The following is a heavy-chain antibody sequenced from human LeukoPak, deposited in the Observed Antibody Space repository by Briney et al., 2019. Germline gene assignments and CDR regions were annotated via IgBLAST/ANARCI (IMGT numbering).Heavy chain of an antibody. CDR2: ISGSGGST. Sequence: GGSLRLSCAASGLTFSSYATSWVRQASGKGLEWVSAISGSGGSTYYADSVKGRFTISRDNSKNTLYLQMSSLRAEDTVVYYCAKAQIAVADAFDYWGQGTLVTVSS. CDR3: AKAQIAVADAFDY. CDR1: GLTFSSYA. V-gene: IGHV3-23*01. J-gene: IGHJ4*02. D-gene: IGHD6-19*01.